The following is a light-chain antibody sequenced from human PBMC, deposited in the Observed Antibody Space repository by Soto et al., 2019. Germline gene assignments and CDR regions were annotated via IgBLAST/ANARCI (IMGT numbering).Light chain of an antibody. Sequence: QSVLTQPRSVSGSPGQSVTISCTGTSSDVGGYNYVSWYQHHPDTVPKLIIFGVSKRPSGVPDRFSGSKSGNTASLTISGLQAEDEADYYCSSYTGSSTLVFGTGTKLTVL. CDR1: SSDVGGYNY. J-gene: IGLJ1*01. CDR3: SSYTGSSTLV. CDR2: GVS. V-gene: IGLV2-11*01.